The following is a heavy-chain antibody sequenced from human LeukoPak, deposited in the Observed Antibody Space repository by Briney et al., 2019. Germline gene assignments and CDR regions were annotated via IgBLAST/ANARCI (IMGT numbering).Heavy chain of an antibody. D-gene: IGHD3-3*01. CDR2: INHSGST. J-gene: IGHJ6*02. CDR1: GGSFSGYY. Sequence: PSETLSLTCAVYGGSFSGYYWSWIRQPPGKGLEWIGEINHSGSTNYNPSLKSRVTIPVDTSKNQFSLKLSSVTAADTAVYYCARGFLGVNYYYYYGMDVWGQGTTVTVSS. V-gene: IGHV4-34*01. CDR3: ARGFLGVNYYYYYGMDV.